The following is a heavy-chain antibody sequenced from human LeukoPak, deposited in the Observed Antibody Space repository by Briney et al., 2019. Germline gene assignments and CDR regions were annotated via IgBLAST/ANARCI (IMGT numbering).Heavy chain of an antibody. CDR1: GFTFSSYG. CDR3: AKGGNYYESSGYPYYFDY. Sequence: PGGSLRLSCAVSGFTFSSYGMHWVRQAPGKGLEWVAVISYDGSNKYYADSVKGRFTICRDNSKNTLYLQMNSLRTEDTAVYYCAKGGNYYESSGYPYYFDYWGQGTLVTVSS. J-gene: IGHJ4*02. CDR2: ISYDGSNK. V-gene: IGHV3-30*18. D-gene: IGHD3-22*01.